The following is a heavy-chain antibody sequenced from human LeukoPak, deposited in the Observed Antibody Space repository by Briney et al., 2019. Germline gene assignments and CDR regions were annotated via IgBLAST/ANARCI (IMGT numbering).Heavy chain of an antibody. V-gene: IGHV1-69*05. J-gene: IGHJ4*02. CDR1: GGTFSSYA. D-gene: IGHD6-19*01. CDR2: IIPIFGTA. Sequence: SVKVSCKASGGTFSSYAISWVRQAPGQGLEWMGRIIPIFGTANYAQKFQGRVTITTDESTSTAYMELSSLRSEDTAVYYCARESVHPIYSSGWFDYWGQGTLVTVSS. CDR3: ARESVHPIYSSGWFDY.